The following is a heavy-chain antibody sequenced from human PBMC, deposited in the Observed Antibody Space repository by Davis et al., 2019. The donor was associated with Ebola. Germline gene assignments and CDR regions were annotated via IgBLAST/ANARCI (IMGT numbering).Heavy chain of an antibody. Sequence: MPSETLSLTCTVSGGSISSHYWSWIRQPPGKGLEWIGYIYYSGSASYNPSLKSRVTISVDSSKNQFSLKLNSVTAADTAVYYCARSHSDWLLPFDYWGQGTLATVSS. D-gene: IGHD3-9*01. CDR1: GGSISSHY. CDR2: IYYSGSA. V-gene: IGHV4-59*11. CDR3: ARSHSDWLLPFDY. J-gene: IGHJ4*02.